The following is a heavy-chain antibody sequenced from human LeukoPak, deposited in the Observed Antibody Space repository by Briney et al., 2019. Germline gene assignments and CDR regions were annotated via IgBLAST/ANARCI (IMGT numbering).Heavy chain of an antibody. CDR3: ASTLLGELSFDAFDI. CDR2: IIPIFGTA. CDR1: GGTFSSYA. D-gene: IGHD3-16*02. Sequence: SVKVSCKASGGTFSSYAISWVRQAPGQGLEWMGGIIPIFGTANYAQKFQGRVTITADESTSTAYMELSSLRSEDTAVYYCASTLLGELSFDAFDIWGQGTMVTDSS. V-gene: IGHV1-69*13. J-gene: IGHJ3*02.